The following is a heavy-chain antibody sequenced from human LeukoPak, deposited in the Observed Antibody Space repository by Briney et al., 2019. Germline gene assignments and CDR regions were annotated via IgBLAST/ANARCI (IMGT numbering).Heavy chain of an antibody. Sequence: GASEKVSCKASGYTFTGYYMHWVRQAPGQGLEWMGWINPNSGGTNYAQKFQGRVTMTRDASISTAYMELSRLRSDDTAVYYCARSSGWYALDYWGQGTLVTVSS. CDR3: ARSSGWYALDY. V-gene: IGHV1-2*02. D-gene: IGHD6-19*01. CDR1: GYTFTGYY. J-gene: IGHJ4*02. CDR2: INPNSGGT.